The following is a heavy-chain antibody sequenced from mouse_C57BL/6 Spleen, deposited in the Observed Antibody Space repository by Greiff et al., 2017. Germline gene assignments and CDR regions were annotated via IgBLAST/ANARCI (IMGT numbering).Heavy chain of an antibody. V-gene: IGHV8-12*01. CDR1: GFSLSTSGMG. CDR3: ARSYYYGSSTAWFAY. CDR2: IYWDDDK. D-gene: IGHD1-1*01. J-gene: IGHJ3*01. Sequence: QVTLKESGPGILQSSQTLSLTCSFSGFSLSTSGMGVSWIRQPSGKGLEWLAHIYWDDDKRYNPSLKSRLTIPKATSRHQVFLKFTSVDTADTATYYCARSYYYGSSTAWFAYWGQGTLVTVSA.